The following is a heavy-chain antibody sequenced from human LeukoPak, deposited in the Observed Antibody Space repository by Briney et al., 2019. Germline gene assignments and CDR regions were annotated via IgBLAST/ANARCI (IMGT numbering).Heavy chain of an antibody. Sequence: GGSLRLSCAASGFTFSSYGMRWVRQAPGKGLEWVAVISYDGSNKYYADSVKGRFTISRDNSKNTPYLQMNSLRAEDTAVYYCAKLLVEFYYGSGSYHDYWGQGTLVTVSS. CDR3: AKLLVEFYYGSGSYHDY. CDR2: ISYDGSNK. V-gene: IGHV3-30*18. CDR1: GFTFSSYG. J-gene: IGHJ4*02. D-gene: IGHD3-10*01.